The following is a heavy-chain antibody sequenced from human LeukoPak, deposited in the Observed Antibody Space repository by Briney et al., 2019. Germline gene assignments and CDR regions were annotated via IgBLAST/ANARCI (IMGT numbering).Heavy chain of an antibody. CDR3: ARGREYCSSTSCYDYYYGMDV. Sequence: PSETLSLTCTVSGGSISSYYWSWIRQPPGKGLEWIGYIYYSGSTNYNPSLKSRVTISVDTSKNQFSLKLSSVTAADTAVYYCARGREYCSSTSCYDYYYGMDVWGQGTTVTVSS. D-gene: IGHD2-2*01. V-gene: IGHV4-59*01. CDR1: GGSISSYY. CDR2: IYYSGST. J-gene: IGHJ6*02.